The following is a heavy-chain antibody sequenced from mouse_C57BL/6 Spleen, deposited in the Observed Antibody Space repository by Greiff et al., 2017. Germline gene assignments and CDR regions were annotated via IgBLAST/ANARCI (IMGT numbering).Heavy chain of an antibody. CDR3: ARATTVVATRYFDV. CDR1: GYTFTDYY. J-gene: IGHJ1*03. V-gene: IGHV1-26*01. CDR2: INPNNGGT. Sequence: VQLQQSGPELVKPGASVKISCTASGYTFTDYYMNWVNQIHGKSLEWIGDINPNNGGTSYNQKFKGKVTLTVDKSSSTAYMELRSLTSEDSAVYYCARATTVVATRYFDVWGTGTTVTVSS. D-gene: IGHD1-1*01.